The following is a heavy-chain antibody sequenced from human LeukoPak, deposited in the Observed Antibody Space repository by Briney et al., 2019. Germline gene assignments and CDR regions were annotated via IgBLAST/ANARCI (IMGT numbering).Heavy chain of an antibody. CDR2: ISGNGAGT. CDR3: ARKGYSGSYFDY. V-gene: IGHV3-23*02. D-gene: IGHD1-26*01. CDR1: GFTFSSHA. J-gene: IGHJ4*02. Sequence: GGSLRLSCTPSGFTFSSHAMSWVRQAPGKGLEWVSGISGNGAGTYYGDSVKGRFTISRDNSKNTLYLQMNSLRAEDTAVYYCARKGYSGSYFDYWGQGTLVTVSS.